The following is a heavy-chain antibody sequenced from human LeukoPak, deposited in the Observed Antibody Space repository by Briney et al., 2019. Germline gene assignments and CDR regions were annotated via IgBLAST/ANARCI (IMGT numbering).Heavy chain of an antibody. Sequence: SETLSLTCAVYGGSFSGYYWSWIRQPAGKGLEWIGRIYTSGSTNYNPSLKSRVTMSIETSKNQFSLKLSSVTAADTAVYYCASHRSYVSGYFDAFDIWGQGTVVTVSS. CDR2: IYTSGST. J-gene: IGHJ3*02. CDR1: GGSFSGYY. D-gene: IGHD3-22*01. V-gene: IGHV4-59*10. CDR3: ASHRSYVSGYFDAFDI.